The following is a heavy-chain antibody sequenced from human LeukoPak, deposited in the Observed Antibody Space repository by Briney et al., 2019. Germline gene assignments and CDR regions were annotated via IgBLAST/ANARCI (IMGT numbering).Heavy chain of an antibody. Sequence: GGSLRLSYAASGFTFSSYAMSWVRQAPGKGLEWVSSISGSGANTYYADSVKGRFTISRDNSKNTLYLQMNSLRAEDTAVYYCAIGPGGLFDYWGQGTLVTVSS. V-gene: IGHV3-23*01. CDR3: AIGPGGLFDY. CDR1: GFTFSSYA. J-gene: IGHJ4*02. D-gene: IGHD4-23*01. CDR2: ISGSGANT.